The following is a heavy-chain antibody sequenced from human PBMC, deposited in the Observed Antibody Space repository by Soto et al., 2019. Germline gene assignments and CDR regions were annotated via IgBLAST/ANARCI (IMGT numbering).Heavy chain of an antibody. D-gene: IGHD6-13*01. CDR2: ISAYNGNT. J-gene: IGHJ4*02. CDR3: ARQLATAFDY. CDR1: GYTFTNYN. V-gene: IGHV1-18*01. Sequence: QVQLVQSGADVKKTGASVKVSCKASGYTFTNYNINWVRQAPGQGLEWMGLISAYNGNTYYAQKFQDRVTMTTDTSTSTVYMELRSLRSDDTALYYCARQLATAFDYWGQGALVTVSS.